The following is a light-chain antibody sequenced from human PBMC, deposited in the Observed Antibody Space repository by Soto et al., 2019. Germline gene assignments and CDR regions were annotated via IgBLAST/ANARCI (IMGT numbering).Light chain of an antibody. J-gene: IGKJ4*01. Sequence: EIVLTQSPATLSLSPGERATLSCRASQSVSSYLAWYQQKPGQAPRLLIYAASSRATGIPDRFSGSGSGTDFTLTISRLEPEDFAVYYCQQYGYSATFGGGTKV. CDR3: QQYGYSAT. V-gene: IGKV3-20*01. CDR2: AAS. CDR1: QSVSSY.